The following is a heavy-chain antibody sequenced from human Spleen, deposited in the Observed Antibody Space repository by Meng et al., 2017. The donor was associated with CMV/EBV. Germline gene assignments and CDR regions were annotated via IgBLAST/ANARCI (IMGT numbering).Heavy chain of an antibody. V-gene: IGHV2-26*01. Sequence: NARMGVSWIRQPPGKALEWLAHIFSNDEKSYSTSLKSRLTISKDTSKSQVVLTMTNMDPVDTATYYCARLYSSSWQYNPNHLQNWFDPWGQGTLVTVSS. CDR1: NARMG. CDR2: IFSNDEK. CDR3: ARLYSSSWQYNPNHLQNWFDP. J-gene: IGHJ5*02. D-gene: IGHD6-13*01.